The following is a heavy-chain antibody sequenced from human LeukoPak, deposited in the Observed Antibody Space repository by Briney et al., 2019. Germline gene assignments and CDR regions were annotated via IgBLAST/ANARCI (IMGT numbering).Heavy chain of an antibody. CDR1: GFIFSSYW. CDR3: AKVSKWEPTTHRFFDY. D-gene: IGHD1-26*01. Sequence: GGSLRLSCAASGFIFSSYWMTRVRQAPGKGLEWVANIKQTGSENSYVDSVEGRFTISRDNAKNSLFLQMNSLRAEDTAVYYCAKVSKWEPTTHRFFDYWGQGTLVTVSS. J-gene: IGHJ4*02. CDR2: IKQTGSEN. V-gene: IGHV3-7*03.